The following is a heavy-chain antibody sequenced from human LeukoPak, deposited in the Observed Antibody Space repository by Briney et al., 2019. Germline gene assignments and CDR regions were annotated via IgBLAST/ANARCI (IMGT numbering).Heavy chain of an antibody. D-gene: IGHD4-17*01. CDR1: GFTFSSYW. CDR2: IKQDGSEK. V-gene: IGHV3-7*01. Sequence: GGSLRLSCAASGFTFSSYWMSWVRQAPGKGLEWVANIKQDGSEKYYVDSVKGRFTISRDNAKNSLYLQMNSLRAEDTAVYYCARLTTVRRPDAFDIWGQGTMVTVSS. CDR3: ARLTTVRRPDAFDI. J-gene: IGHJ3*02.